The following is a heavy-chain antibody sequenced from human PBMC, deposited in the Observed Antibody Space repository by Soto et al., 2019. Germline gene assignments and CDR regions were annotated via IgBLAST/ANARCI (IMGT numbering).Heavy chain of an antibody. V-gene: IGHV4-31*02. CDR2: IYYSGST. J-gene: IGHJ6*02. CDR1: GGSISSGGYY. Sequence: PSETLSLTCTVSGGSISSGGYYWSWIRQHPGKGLEWIGYIYYSGSTYYNPSLKSRVTISVDTSKNQFSLKLSSVTAADTAVYYCARDRRSNYDYYYGMDVWGQGXTVTVYS. CDR3: ARDRRSNYDYYYGMDV.